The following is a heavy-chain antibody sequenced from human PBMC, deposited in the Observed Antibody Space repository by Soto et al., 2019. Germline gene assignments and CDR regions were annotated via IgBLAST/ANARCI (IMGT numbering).Heavy chain of an antibody. CDR2: IIPIFGTA. Sequence: QVQLVQSGAEVKKPGSSVKVSCKASGGTFSSYAISWVRQAPGQGLEWMGGIIPIFGTANYAQKFQGRVTITADESTSTAYMELSSLRSEDTAVYYCARDRLGYCSGDSCSDAFDIWGQGTMVTVSS. CDR1: GGTFSSYA. D-gene: IGHD2-15*01. J-gene: IGHJ3*02. V-gene: IGHV1-69*01. CDR3: ARDRLGYCSGDSCSDAFDI.